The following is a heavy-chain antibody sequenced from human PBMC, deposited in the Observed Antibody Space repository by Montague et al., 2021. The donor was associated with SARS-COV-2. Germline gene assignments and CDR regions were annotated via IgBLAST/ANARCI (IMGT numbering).Heavy chain of an antibody. CDR1: GGPISSYY. Sequence: SETLSLTCTVSGGPISSYYWSWIRQSAGKGLERIGRIHTSGSTDYNPSLNSRVTMSVDTSKNQFSLKLSSVTAADTAVYYCASGKYYDFWSGYYSHDYVSGMDVWGQGTTVTVSS. CDR2: IHTSGST. D-gene: IGHD3-3*01. J-gene: IGHJ6*02. CDR3: ASGKYYDFWSGYYSHDYVSGMDV. V-gene: IGHV4-4*07.